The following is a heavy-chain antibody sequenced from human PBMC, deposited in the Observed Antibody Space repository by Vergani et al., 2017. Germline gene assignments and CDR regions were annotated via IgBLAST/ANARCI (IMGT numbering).Heavy chain of an antibody. CDR2: IRYDGSNK. V-gene: IGHV3-30*02. CDR3: AKGYYYDSSGYYLYYFDY. CDR1: GFTFSSYG. D-gene: IGHD3-22*01. J-gene: IGHJ4*02. Sequence: QVQLVESGGGVVQPGGSLRLSCAASGFTFSSYGMHWVRQAPGKGLEWVAFIRYDGSNKYFADSVKGRFTISRDNSKNTLYLQMNSLRAEDTAVYYCAKGYYYDSSGYYLYYFDYWGQGTLVTVSS.